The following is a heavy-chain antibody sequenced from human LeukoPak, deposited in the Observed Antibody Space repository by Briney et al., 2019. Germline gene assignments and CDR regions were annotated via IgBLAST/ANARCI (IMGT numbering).Heavy chain of an antibody. CDR1: GGSISSSRYY. V-gene: IGHV4-39*01. J-gene: IGHJ3*02. CDR3: ARSYYYDSSGYRIWRWADAFDI. D-gene: IGHD3-22*01. CDR2: IYYSRST. Sequence: SETLSLTCTVSGGSISSSRYYWGWIRQPPGKGLEWIGSIYYSRSTYYNPSLKSRVTISVDTSKNQFSLKLSSVTAADTAVYYCARSYYYDSSGYRIWRWADAFDIWGQGTMVTVSS.